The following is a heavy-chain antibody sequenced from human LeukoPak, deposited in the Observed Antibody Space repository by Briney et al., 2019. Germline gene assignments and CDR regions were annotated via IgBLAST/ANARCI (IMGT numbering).Heavy chain of an antibody. CDR3: ARDKPLGYCSGGSCVRAFDY. V-gene: IGHV1-69*01. CDR2: TIPIFGTS. Sequence: SVKVSCKASRGTFSSYTISCVRQAPGQGLEWMGRTIPIFGTSNYAQKFQGRVMITADESTSTAYMELSSLRSEDTAVYYCARDKPLGYCSGGSCVRAFDYWGQGTLVTVSS. J-gene: IGHJ4*02. D-gene: IGHD2-15*01. CDR1: RGTFSSYT.